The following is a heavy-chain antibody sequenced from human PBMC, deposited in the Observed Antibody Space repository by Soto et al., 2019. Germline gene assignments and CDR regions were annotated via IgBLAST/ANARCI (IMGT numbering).Heavy chain of an antibody. J-gene: IGHJ5*02. CDR2: IHYTGST. D-gene: IGHD2-15*01. Sequence: QLQLQESGPGLVKPSETLSLTCSVSGGSISSSNYYRAWIRQPPGKGLEWIGSIHYTGSTYYNPSLKGPVTIAVDKSKSQFSLRLTSVSAADTAVYYCARRECSGGTCSFDPWGQGTLVTVSS. CDR1: GGSISSSNYY. CDR3: ARRECSGGTCSFDP. V-gene: IGHV4-39*01.